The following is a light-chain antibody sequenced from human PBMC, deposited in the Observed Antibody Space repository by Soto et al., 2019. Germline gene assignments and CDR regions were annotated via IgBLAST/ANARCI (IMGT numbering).Light chain of an antibody. V-gene: IGKV3-20*01. J-gene: IGKJ1*01. CDR1: QSVSSSY. CDR3: QQYGSSLWT. CDR2: GES. Sequence: EIVLTQSPGTLSLSPGERATLSCRASQSVSSSYLAWYQQKPGQAPRLLIYGESNRATGIPDRFSGSGSGTDFTLTISRLDPEDFAMYYCQQYGSSLWTFGQGTKGEIK.